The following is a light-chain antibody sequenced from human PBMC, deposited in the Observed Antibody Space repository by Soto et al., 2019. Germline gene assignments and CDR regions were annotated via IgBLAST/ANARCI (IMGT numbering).Light chain of an antibody. CDR3: QQRCNWPPVT. CDR2: DAS. Sequence: EIVLTQSPATLSLSPGERATLSCRASRSVXGCVAWYQQKPGQPPRLLIYDASDRATGIPARFSGSGSGTDFTLTISSLEPEDFAVYYCQQRCNWPPVTFGGGTKVEIK. J-gene: IGKJ4*01. V-gene: IGKV3-11*01. CDR1: RSVXGC.